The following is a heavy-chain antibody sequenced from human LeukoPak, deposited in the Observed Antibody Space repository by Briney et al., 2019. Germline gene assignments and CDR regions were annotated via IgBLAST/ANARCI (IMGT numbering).Heavy chain of an antibody. D-gene: IGHD5-18*01. CDR2: IYYSGST. J-gene: IGHJ4*02. CDR1: GGSISSSSYY. CDR3: ATPNTEVSYSFDY. V-gene: IGHV4-39*01. Sequence: SETLSLTCTVSGGSISSSSYYWGWIRQPPGKGLEWIGSIYYSGSTYYNPSLKSRVTISVDTSKNQFSLKLSSVTAADTAVYYCATPNTEVSYSFDYWGQGTLVTVSS.